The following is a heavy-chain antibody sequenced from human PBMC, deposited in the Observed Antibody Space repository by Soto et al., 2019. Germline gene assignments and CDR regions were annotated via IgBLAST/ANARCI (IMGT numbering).Heavy chain of an antibody. CDR1: GGSISSGDYY. CDR2: IYYSGST. J-gene: IGHJ5*02. V-gene: IGHV4-31*03. CDR3: ARWWSGSRQGFDP. D-gene: IGHD3-3*01. Sequence: QVQLQESGPGLVKPSQTLSLTCTVSGGSISSGDYYWSWIRQHPGKGLEWIGYIYYSGSTYYNPSLTSRVTISVDTSQNQFSLKLSSVTAADTAVYYCARWWSGSRQGFDPWGQGTLVTVSS.